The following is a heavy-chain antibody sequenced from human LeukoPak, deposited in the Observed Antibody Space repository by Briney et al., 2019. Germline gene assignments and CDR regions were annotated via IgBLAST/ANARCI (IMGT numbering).Heavy chain of an antibody. CDR1: GGSFSGYY. Sequence: SETLSLTCAVYGGSFSGYYWSWIRQPPGKGLEWIGEINHSGSTNYNPSLKSRVTISVDTSKNQFSLKLSSVTAADTAVYYCARGRGLPHYYSYYGMDVWGKGTTVTVSS. V-gene: IGHV4-34*01. J-gene: IGHJ6*04. CDR3: ARGRGLPHYYSYYGMDV. D-gene: IGHD5-12*01. CDR2: INHSGST.